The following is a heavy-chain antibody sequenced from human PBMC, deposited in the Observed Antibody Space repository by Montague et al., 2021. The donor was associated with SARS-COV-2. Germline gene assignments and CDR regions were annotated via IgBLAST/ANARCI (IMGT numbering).Heavy chain of an antibody. J-gene: IGHJ4*02. V-gene: IGHV3-11*03. CDR2: ISSGSHYT. Sequence: SLRLSCAASGSTSGDYYMTWIRQAPGKGLEWISDISSGSHYTNYADSVKGRFTISRDDAKQSLYLEMDSLRAEDTAVYYCARIFLVVPPGIALYYFDYWGQGALVTVSS. CDR1: GSTSGDYY. D-gene: IGHD6-13*01. CDR3: ARIFLVVPPGIALYYFDY.